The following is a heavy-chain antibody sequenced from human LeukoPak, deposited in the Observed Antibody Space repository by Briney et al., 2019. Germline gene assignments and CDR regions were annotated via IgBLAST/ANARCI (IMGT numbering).Heavy chain of an antibody. CDR2: ISYDGSNE. CDR1: GFTFSSYA. V-gene: IGHV3-30-3*01. CDR3: ALAIAAAGTFDY. D-gene: IGHD6-13*01. J-gene: IGHJ4*02. Sequence: GGSLRLSCAASGFTFSSYAMHWVRQAPGKGLEWVAVISYDGSNEYYADSVKGRFTISRDNSKNTLYLQMNSLRAEDTAVYYCALAIAAAGTFDYWGQGTLVTVSS.